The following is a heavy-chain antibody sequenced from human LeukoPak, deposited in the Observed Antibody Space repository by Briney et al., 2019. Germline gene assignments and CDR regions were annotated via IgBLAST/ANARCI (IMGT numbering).Heavy chain of an antibody. Sequence: PGGSLRLSCAASGFAFAEHTMNWVRQPPGKGLQWVSLISGDGGNKHYADSVKGRFTISRDNSKTSLYLQMNSLTSEDTAFYYCAKRSGSPHNFDYWGQGVLVTVSP. D-gene: IGHD1-1*01. J-gene: IGHJ4*02. CDR3: AKRSGSPHNFDY. V-gene: IGHV3-43*01. CDR2: ISGDGGNK. CDR1: GFAFAEHT.